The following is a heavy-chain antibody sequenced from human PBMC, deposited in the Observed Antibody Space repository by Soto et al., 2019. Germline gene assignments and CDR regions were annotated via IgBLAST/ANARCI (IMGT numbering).Heavy chain of an antibody. CDR1: GGSISSGGYS. J-gene: IGHJ5*02. CDR2: IYHSGST. Sequence: SETLSLTCAVSGGSISSGGYSWSWIRQPPGKGLEWIGYIYHSGSTYYNPSLKSRVTISVDRSKNQFSLKLSSVTAADTAVYYCARMRIGYCSSTSCYGNWFDPWGQGTLVTVSS. D-gene: IGHD2-2*01. V-gene: IGHV4-30-2*01. CDR3: ARMRIGYCSSTSCYGNWFDP.